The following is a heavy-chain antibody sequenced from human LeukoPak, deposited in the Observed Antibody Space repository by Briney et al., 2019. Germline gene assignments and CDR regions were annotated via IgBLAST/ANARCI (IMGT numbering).Heavy chain of an antibody. Sequence: PSETLSLTCTVSSGSISDYYRSWIRQPPGKGLEWIGYIYYSGSTNYNPSLKSRVTILVDMSKNQFSLKMSSVTAADTAVYYCARELKVGNTGYYFDYWGQGTLVTVSS. CDR1: SGSISDYY. D-gene: IGHD2/OR15-2a*01. J-gene: IGHJ4*02. CDR3: ARELKVGNTGYYFDY. V-gene: IGHV4-59*01. CDR2: IYYSGST.